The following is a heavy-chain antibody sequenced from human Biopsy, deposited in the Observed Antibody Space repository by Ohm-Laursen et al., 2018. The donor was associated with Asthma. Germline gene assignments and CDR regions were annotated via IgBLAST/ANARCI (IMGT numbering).Heavy chain of an antibody. CDR3: ARTFHFWSPYHAEHYQP. CDR1: GFTFGDYW. Sequence: SLRLSCAASGFTFGDYWMSWVRQVPGKGLEWVANIKHDGTEKSHVDSLKGRFTISRDNAKNSLYLQMNSLRAEDTAVYYCARTFHFWSPYHAEHYQPWGQGTLVTVSS. J-gene: IGHJ1*01. V-gene: IGHV3-7*01. D-gene: IGHD3-3*02. CDR2: IKHDGTEK.